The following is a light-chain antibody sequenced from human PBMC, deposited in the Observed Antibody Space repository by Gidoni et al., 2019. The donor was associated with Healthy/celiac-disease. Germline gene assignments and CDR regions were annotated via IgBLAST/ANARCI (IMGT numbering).Light chain of an antibody. CDR2: GAS. V-gene: IGKV3-20*01. CDR1: QSVSSSY. Sequence: EIVLTQSPGTLSLSPGDRATLACRASQSVSSSYFAWYQQKPGQAPSLLIYGASSRATGIPDRFSGSGSGTDFTLTISRLEPEDFAVYYCQQYGPSRTFGQGTKLEIK. J-gene: IGKJ2*01. CDR3: QQYGPSRT.